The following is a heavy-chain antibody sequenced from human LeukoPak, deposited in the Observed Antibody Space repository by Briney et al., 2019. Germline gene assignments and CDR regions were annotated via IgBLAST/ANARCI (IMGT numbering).Heavy chain of an antibody. V-gene: IGHV3-7*01. CDR1: GFTFSSYW. Sequence: PGGSLRLSCAASGFTFSSYWMSWVRQAPGKGLEWVANIKQDGSEKYYVDSVKGRFTISRDNAKNSLYLQMNSLRAEDTAVYYCARVANPYYYYYMDVWGKGTTVTISS. CDR3: ARVANPYYYYYMDV. J-gene: IGHJ6*03. CDR2: IKQDGSEK.